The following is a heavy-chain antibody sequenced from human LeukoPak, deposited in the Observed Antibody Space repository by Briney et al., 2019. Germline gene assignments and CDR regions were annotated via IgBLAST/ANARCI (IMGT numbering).Heavy chain of an antibody. J-gene: IGHJ6*03. Sequence: GASVKVSCKASGYTFTGYYIYWVRQAPGQGLEWMGWINPNSGGTNYAQKFHGRLTMTRDTSISTAYMELSRLRSDDTAVYYCARDVWSTTFYYMDVWAKGTTVTISS. CDR3: ARDVWSTTFYYMDV. D-gene: IGHD1-1*01. CDR1: GYTFTGYY. CDR2: INPNSGGT. V-gene: IGHV1-2*02.